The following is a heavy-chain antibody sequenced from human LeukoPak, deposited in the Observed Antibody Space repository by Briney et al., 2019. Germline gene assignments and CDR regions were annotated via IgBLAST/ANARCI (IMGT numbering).Heavy chain of an antibody. CDR3: ARGIGSGSPPV. Sequence: ASVKVSCKASGYTFTSYDMNWVRQAPGKGLERMGWMNPNSGNTGYAQKVQGRVTITRNTSISTAYMELSSLRSEDTAVYYCARGIGSGSPPVWGKGTTVTVSS. J-gene: IGHJ6*04. D-gene: IGHD3-10*01. CDR2: MNPNSGNT. CDR1: GYTFTSYD. V-gene: IGHV1-8*03.